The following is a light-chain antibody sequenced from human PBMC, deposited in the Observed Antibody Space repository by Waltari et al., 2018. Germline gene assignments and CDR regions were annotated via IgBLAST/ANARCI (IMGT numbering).Light chain of an antibody. CDR3: QQSYSVPRGGFA. CDR2: DAS. V-gene: IGKV1-39*01. Sequence: DIQMTQSPSSLSASVGGRISIPCRASQSIANYLNWYQQKPGKAPDLLIYDASYLFRWVPSRFSGSGSGTDFNLTIDSLQPEDFATYYCQQSYSVPRGGFAFGPGTKVDIK. CDR1: QSIANY. J-gene: IGKJ3*01.